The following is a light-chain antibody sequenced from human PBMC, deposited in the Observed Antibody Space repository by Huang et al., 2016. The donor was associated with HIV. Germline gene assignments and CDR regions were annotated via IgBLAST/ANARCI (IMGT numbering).Light chain of an antibody. Sequence: IVLTQSPDTLSLSPGERATLSCRASQSVSTTYLAWYQQKPGQAPRLLIDGASSRATGIPYRFSGSGSGTDFTLTITRLEPEDFAVYYCQQHGGSPITFGQGTRLEIK. J-gene: IGKJ5*01. CDR3: QQHGGSPIT. V-gene: IGKV3-20*01. CDR2: GAS. CDR1: QSVSTTY.